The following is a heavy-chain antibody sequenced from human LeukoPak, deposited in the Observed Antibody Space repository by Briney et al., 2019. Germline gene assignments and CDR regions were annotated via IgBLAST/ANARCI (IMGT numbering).Heavy chain of an antibody. V-gene: IGHV3-48*03. CDR2: ISGSGSTI. J-gene: IGHJ4*02. D-gene: IGHD1-26*01. CDR3: ARGGGSYPFDY. Sequence: GGSLRLSCAASGFTFSSYEVNWVRQAPGQGLEWVSYISGSGSTIYYADSVKGRFTISRDNAKNSLYLQMNSLRAEDTAVYYCARGGGSYPFDYWGQGTLVTVSS. CDR1: GFTFSSYE.